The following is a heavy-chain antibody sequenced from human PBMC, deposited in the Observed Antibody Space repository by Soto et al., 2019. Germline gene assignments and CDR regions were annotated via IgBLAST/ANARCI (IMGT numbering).Heavy chain of an antibody. CDR2: ISSTTNYI. CDR1: GFTFTRYS. CDR3: AREPEDPTSNFDY. Sequence: PGGSLRLSCAASGFTFTRYSMNWVRQAPGKGLEWVSSISSTTNYIYYGDSMKGRFTISRDNAKNSLYLEMNSLRAEDTAVYYCAREPEDPTSNFDYWGQGTLVTVSS. J-gene: IGHJ4*02. V-gene: IGHV3-21*06.